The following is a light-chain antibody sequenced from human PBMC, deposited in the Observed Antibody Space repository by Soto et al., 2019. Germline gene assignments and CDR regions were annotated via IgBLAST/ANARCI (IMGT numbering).Light chain of an antibody. Sequence: AIQMTQSPSSLSASVGDRVTITCRASQAIRDDLGWYQQKPGKAPKSLIYGASHLHSGVPSRFSGSGYDTDFTLTISSLQPEDIATYYCLQDDSYPLTCGPGTKVDIK. CDR2: GAS. CDR3: LQDDSYPLT. V-gene: IGKV1-6*01. J-gene: IGKJ3*01. CDR1: QAIRDD.